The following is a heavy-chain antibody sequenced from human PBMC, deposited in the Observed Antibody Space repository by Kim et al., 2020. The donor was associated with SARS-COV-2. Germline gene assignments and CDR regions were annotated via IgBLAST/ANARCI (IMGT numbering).Heavy chain of an antibody. CDR2: LYSTGST. J-gene: IGHJ4*02. V-gene: IGHV4-59*01. D-gene: IGHD2-21*01. Sequence: SETLSLTCTVSGSSFSSYYWSWIRQPPGKGLEWIGYLYSTGSTKYNPSLKSRVTISLDTSGNQFSLRLNSVTAADTAVYYCGRYNSGGDALEYWGQGTLVTVSS. CDR1: GSSFSSYY. CDR3: GRYNSGGDALEY.